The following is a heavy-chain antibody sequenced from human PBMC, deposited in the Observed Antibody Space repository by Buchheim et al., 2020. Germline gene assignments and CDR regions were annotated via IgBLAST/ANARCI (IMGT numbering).Heavy chain of an antibody. J-gene: IGHJ4*02. CDR1: GFTFSSYA. Sequence: EVQLLESGGGLVQPGGSLRLSCAASGFTFSSYAMSWVRQAPGKGLEWVSAISGSGGSTYYADSVKGRFTISRDNSKNTLYLQMNSLRAEDTAVYYCAESTYYDFWSGYCSFDYWGQGTL. CDR2: ISGSGGST. V-gene: IGHV3-23*01. CDR3: AESTYYDFWSGYCSFDY. D-gene: IGHD3-3*01.